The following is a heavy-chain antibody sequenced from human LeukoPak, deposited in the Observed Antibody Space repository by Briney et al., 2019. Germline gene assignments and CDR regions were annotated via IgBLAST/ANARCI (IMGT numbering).Heavy chain of an antibody. J-gene: IGHJ4*02. CDR3: VKPQPGGGFDY. CDR2: INNDGSST. D-gene: IGHD1-14*01. CDR1: GFTFSSYW. Sequence: GGSLRLSCEASGFTFSSYWMHWVRQVPGKGLVWVSRINNDGSSTVYADSVKGRFTISRDNAKNTLYLQTNSLRAEDTAVYYCVKPQPGGGFDYWGQGTLVTVSS. V-gene: IGHV3-74*01.